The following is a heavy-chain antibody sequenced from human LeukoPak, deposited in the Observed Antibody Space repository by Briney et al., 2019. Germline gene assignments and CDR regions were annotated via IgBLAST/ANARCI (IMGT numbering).Heavy chain of an antibody. CDR1: GGSISSYY. D-gene: IGHD3-22*01. CDR2: IYYSGST. J-gene: IGHJ3*02. Sequence: SETLSLTCTASGGSISSYYWSWIRQPPGRGLEWIGYIYYSGSTNYNPSLKSRVTISVDTSKNQFSLKLSSVTAADTAVYYCARLTGARPYYYDSSGFYPWAFDIWGQGTMVTVSS. V-gene: IGHV4-59*08. CDR3: ARLTGARPYYYDSSGFYPWAFDI.